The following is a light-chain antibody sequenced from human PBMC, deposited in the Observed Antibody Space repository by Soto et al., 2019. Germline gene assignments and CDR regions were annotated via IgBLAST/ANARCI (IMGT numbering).Light chain of an antibody. CDR3: SSYTSTNTVI. V-gene: IGLV2-14*01. CDR1: ISDIGAYKY. CDR2: DVT. J-gene: IGLJ2*01. Sequence: QSALTQPASVSGSPGQSITISCTGVISDIGAYKYVAWYQQHPDKAPKLMIYDVTYRPSGVSNRFSGSKSGNTASLTISELQAEDEADYYCSSYTSTNTVIFGGGTKLTV.